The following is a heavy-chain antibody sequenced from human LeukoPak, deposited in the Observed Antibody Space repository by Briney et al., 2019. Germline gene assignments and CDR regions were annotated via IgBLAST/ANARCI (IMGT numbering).Heavy chain of an antibody. D-gene: IGHD1-1*01. J-gene: IGHJ4*02. V-gene: IGHV4-59*08. Sequence: SETLSLTCTVSGGSISSNYWSWIRQPPGKGLEWIGYIYYSGSTNYNPSLKSRVTISVDTSKNQFSLKLSSVTAADTAVYYCARSNWNAFSTNECYFDYWGQGTLVTVSS. CDR1: GGSISSNY. CDR3: ARSNWNAFSTNECYFDY. CDR2: IYYSGST.